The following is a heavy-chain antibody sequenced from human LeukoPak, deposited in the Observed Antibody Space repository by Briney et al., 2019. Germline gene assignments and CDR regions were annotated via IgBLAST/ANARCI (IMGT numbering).Heavy chain of an antibody. CDR3: ARDGGLLWFGNIDY. CDR2: TNPNSGGT. D-gene: IGHD3-10*01. CDR1: GYTFTGYY. J-gene: IGHJ4*02. V-gene: IGHV1-2*02. Sequence: ASVKVSCRASGYTFTGYYMHWVRQAPGQGLEWMGWTNPNSGGTNYAQKFQGRVTMTRDTSISTAYMELSRLRSDDTAVYYCARDGGLLWFGNIDYWGQGTLVTVSS.